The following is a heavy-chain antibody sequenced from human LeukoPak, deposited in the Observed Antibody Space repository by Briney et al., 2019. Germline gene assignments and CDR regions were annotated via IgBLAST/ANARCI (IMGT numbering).Heavy chain of an antibody. J-gene: IGHJ4*02. CDR2: IYSSGST. CDR3: AREWEPNGGFGY. Sequence: SETLSLTCTVSGGSISSYYWSWIRQPAGKGLEWIGHIYSSGSTNYNPPLKSRLTMSVDTSKNQFSLKLSSVTAADTAVYYCAREWEPNGGFGYWGQGTLATVSS. CDR1: GGSISSYY. V-gene: IGHV4-4*07. D-gene: IGHD1-26*01.